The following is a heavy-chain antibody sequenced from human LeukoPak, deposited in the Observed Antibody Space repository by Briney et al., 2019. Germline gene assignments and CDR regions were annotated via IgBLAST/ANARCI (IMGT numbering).Heavy chain of an antibody. CDR2: ISAYNGNT. CDR1: GYTFTSYG. J-gene: IGHJ3*02. Sequence: ASVKVSCKASGYTFTSYGISWVRQAPGQGLERMGRISAYNGNTNYAQKLQGRVTMTTDTSTSTAYMELRSLRSDDTAVYYCARDLDNAEAFDIWGQGTMVTVSS. CDR3: ARDLDNAEAFDI. V-gene: IGHV1-18*01. D-gene: IGHD1-14*01.